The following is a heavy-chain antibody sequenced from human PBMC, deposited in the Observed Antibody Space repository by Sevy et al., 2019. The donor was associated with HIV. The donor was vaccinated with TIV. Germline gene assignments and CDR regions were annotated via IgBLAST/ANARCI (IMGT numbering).Heavy chain of an antibody. J-gene: IGHJ4*02. D-gene: IGHD1-26*01. CDR1: GDSVSSNSAA. CDR3: ARDRWELLHTYFDY. CDR2: TYYRSKWYN. Sequence: KQSQTLSLTCAISGDSVSSNSAAWNWIRQSPSRGLEWLGRTYYRSKWYNDYVVSVKSRITINPDTSKNKFSLRLNSVTPEDTAVYYCARDRWELLHTYFDYWGQGTLVTVSS. V-gene: IGHV6-1*01.